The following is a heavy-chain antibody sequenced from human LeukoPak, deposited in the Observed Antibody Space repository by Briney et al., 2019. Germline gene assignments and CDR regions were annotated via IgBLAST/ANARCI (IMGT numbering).Heavy chain of an antibody. Sequence: ASVKVSRKASGYTFTSYYMHWVRQAPGQGLERMGIINPSGGSTSYAQKFQGRVTMTRDTSTSTVYMELSSLRSEDTAVYYCARDGRWLQLGWYFDLWGRGTLVTVSS. D-gene: IGHD5-24*01. J-gene: IGHJ2*01. V-gene: IGHV1-46*01. CDR3: ARDGRWLQLGWYFDL. CDR2: INPSGGST. CDR1: GYTFTSYY.